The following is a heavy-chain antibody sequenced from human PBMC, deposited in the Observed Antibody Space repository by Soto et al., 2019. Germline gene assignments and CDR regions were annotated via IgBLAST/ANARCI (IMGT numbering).Heavy chain of an antibody. CDR1: GFSLSDYS. CDR2: IRGSNKDI. J-gene: IGHJ3*02. Sequence: EVQLVESGGGLVQPGGSLRLSCAASGFSLSDYSMNWIRQAPGKGLEWLSYIRGSNKDIYYTDSVKGRLTISRDNAKNSLYLQMSSLRDEDTAVYYCVRDKAWAFDIWGQGTLVTVSS. CDR3: VRDKAWAFDI. V-gene: IGHV3-48*02.